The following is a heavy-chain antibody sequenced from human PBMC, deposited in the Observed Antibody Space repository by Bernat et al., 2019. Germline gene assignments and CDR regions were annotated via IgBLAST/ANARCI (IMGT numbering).Heavy chain of an antibody. V-gene: IGHV4-39*01. CDR2: IHYSGST. D-gene: IGHD3-10*01. CDR3: ARHLNYYGSGSYYTFDY. Sequence: QLQLQESGPGLVKPSETLSLTCTVSGGSISSSSYYWGWIRQPPGKGLEWIGSIHYSGSTYYNPSLKSRVTISVDTSKNQFSLKLSSVTAADTAVYYCARHLNYYGSGSYYTFDYWGQGTLVTVSS. J-gene: IGHJ4*02. CDR1: GGSISSSSYY.